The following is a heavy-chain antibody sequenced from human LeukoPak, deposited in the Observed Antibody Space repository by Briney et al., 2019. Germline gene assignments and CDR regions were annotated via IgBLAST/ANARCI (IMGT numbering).Heavy chain of an antibody. Sequence: GESLRISCKGSGYSFTSYRISWVRQMPGKGLEWMGRIDPSDSYTNYRPSFQDHVTISADKSISTAYLQWSSLKASDTAMYYCARHIAVAHFDYWGQGTLVTVSS. V-gene: IGHV5-10-1*01. CDR2: IDPSDSYT. J-gene: IGHJ4*02. CDR1: GYSFTSYR. CDR3: ARHIAVAHFDY. D-gene: IGHD6-19*01.